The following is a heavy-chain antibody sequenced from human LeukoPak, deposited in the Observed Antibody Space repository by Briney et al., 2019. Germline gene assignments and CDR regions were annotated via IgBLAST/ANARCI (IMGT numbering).Heavy chain of an antibody. V-gene: IGHV3-30*02. D-gene: IGHD6-6*01. CDR1: GFTFSSYG. J-gene: IGHJ5*02. CDR3: ARDVAARPRWFAP. CDR2: IRYDGSNK. Sequence: GGSLRLSCAASGFTFSSYGMHWVRQAPGKGLEWVAFIRYDGSNKYYADSVKGRFTISRDNAKNSLYLQMNSLRAEDAAVYYCARDVAARPRWFAPWGQGTLVTVSS.